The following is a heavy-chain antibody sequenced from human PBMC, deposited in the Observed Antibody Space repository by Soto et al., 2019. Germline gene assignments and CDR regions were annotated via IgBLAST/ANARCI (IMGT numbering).Heavy chain of an antibody. CDR3: ARESGSGCIRNYGMEV. Sequence: SGPQYLNCPVSDSSLRSSNCWSWVLQPPGKGLEWIGEIYHSGSTNYNPSLKSRVTISVDKSKNQFSLKPSSVTAADTAVYYCARESGSGCIRNYGMEVWGQGTPVTVSS. V-gene: IGHV4-4*02. D-gene: IGHD6-19*01. CDR1: DSSLRSSNC. CDR2: IYHSGST. J-gene: IGHJ6*02.